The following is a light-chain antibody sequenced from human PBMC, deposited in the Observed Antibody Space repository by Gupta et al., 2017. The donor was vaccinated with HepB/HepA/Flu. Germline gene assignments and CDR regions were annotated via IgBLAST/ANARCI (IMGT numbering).Light chain of an antibody. J-gene: IGLJ2*01. CDR2: DVT. Sequence: QSALTQPASVSGSPGQSITISCTGTSSDVGRFDYVSWHQQHPGKAPKLMIYDVTSRPSGVSNRFSGSKSGNTASLTXSXLQAEDXGDYYCSSYTSSSTLVFGGGTKLTVL. V-gene: IGLV2-14*03. CDR1: SSDVGRFDY. CDR3: SSYTSSSTLV.